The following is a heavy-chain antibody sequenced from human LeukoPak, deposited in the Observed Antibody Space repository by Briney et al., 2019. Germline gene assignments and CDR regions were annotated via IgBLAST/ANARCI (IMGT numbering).Heavy chain of an antibody. CDR3: ARGYCSNGVWSLGPTQA. D-gene: IGHD2-8*01. CDR2: IYYSGST. CDR1: GGSISSSSYY. Sequence: SETLSLTCTVSGGSISSSSYYWGWNRQPPGKGLEWIGSIYYSGSTCYNPSLKSRVTISVDTSKNQFSLKLSSVTAADTAVYFCARGYCSNGVWSLGPTQAWGQGTLVSVSS. J-gene: IGHJ4*02. V-gene: IGHV4-39*07.